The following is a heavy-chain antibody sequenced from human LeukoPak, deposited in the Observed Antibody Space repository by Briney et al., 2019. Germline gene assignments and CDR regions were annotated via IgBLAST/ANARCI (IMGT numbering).Heavy chain of an antibody. D-gene: IGHD6-19*01. CDR3: ASVRGYSSGWYASGFDP. V-gene: IGHV4-59*12. CDR1: GGSISSYY. J-gene: IGHJ5*02. CDR2: IYYSGST. Sequence: SETLSLTCTVSGGSISSYYWSWIRQPPGKGLEWIGYIYYSGSTNYNPSLKSRVTLSVDTSKNQFSLKLSSVTAADTAVYYCASVRGYSSGWYASGFDPWGQGTLVTVSS.